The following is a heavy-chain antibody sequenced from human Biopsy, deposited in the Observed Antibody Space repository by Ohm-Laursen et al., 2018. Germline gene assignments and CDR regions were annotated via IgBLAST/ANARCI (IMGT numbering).Heavy chain of an antibody. CDR2: IYTSGIT. Sequence: GTLSLTCTVSGGSLSSYSWSWIRQPAGKGLEWIGQIYTSGITNYNPSLKSRVTMSVDTSKNKFSRRVSSVTAADTAVYYCARDRDRRGWFDPWGQGTLVTVSS. V-gene: IGHV4-4*07. CDR1: GGSLSSYS. D-gene: IGHD1-14*01. J-gene: IGHJ5*02. CDR3: ARDRDRRGWFDP.